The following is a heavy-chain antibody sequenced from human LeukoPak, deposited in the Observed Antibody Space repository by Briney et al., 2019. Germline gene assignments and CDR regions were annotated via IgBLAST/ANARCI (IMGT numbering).Heavy chain of an antibody. CDR2: ISYDGSNK. CDR1: GFTFSNYA. CDR3: ARELYGYYFDN. J-gene: IGHJ4*02. Sequence: PGGSLRLSCAASGFTFSNYAMHWVRQAPGKGLEWVAVISYDGSNKYYADSVKGRFTISRDNSKNTLYLQMNSLTTADTAVYYCARELYGYYFDNWGQGTLVTVSS. D-gene: IGHD3-3*01. V-gene: IGHV3-30-3*01.